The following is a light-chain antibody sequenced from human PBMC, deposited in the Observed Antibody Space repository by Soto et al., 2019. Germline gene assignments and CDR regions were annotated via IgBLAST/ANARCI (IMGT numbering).Light chain of an antibody. CDR1: QSVSSN. CDR3: QQYNNWPHT. CDR2: GAS. V-gene: IGKV3-15*01. J-gene: IGKJ2*01. Sequence: EIVMTQSPATLSVSPGERATLSCRASQSVSSNLAWYQQKPGQAPRLLIYGASTRATGIPARFSGSGSGTEFTLTICSLQSEDFAVYYCQQYNNWPHTFGQGTKLEIK.